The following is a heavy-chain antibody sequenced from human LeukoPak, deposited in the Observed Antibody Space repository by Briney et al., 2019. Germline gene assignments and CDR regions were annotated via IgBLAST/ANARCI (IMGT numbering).Heavy chain of an antibody. CDR3: AREFDYEGVDP. D-gene: IGHD4-17*01. CDR2: IYYSGST. Sequence: SETLSLTCTVSGGSISSYYWSWIRQPPGKGLEWIGYIYYSGSTNYNPSLKSRVTISVDTSKNQFSLKLSSVTAADTAVYYCAREFDYEGVDPWGQGTLVTVSS. V-gene: IGHV4-59*12. CDR1: GGSISSYY. J-gene: IGHJ5*02.